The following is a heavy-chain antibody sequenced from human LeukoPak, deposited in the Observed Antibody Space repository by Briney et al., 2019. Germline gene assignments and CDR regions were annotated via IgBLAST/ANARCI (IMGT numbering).Heavy chain of an antibody. V-gene: IGHV1-69*06. D-gene: IGHD3-16*01. CDR2: IIPIFGTA. CDR3: ARASDLGGEYYYYGMDV. J-gene: IGHJ6*04. CDR1: GGTFSSYA. Sequence: GASVKVSCEASGGTFSSYAISWVRQAPGQGLEWMGGIIPIFGTANYAQKFQGRVTITADKSTSTAYMELSSLRSEDTAVYYCARASDLGGEYYYYGMDVWGKGTTVTVSS.